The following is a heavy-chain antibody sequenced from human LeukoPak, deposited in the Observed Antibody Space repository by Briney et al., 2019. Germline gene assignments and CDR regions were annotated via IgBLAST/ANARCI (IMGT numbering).Heavy chain of an antibody. CDR1: GGSISSYY. V-gene: IGHV4-59*08. CDR3: ASFTTMFDAFDI. CDR2: IYYSGST. D-gene: IGHD1-1*01. J-gene: IGHJ3*02. Sequence: SETLSLTCTVSGGSISSYYWSWIRQPPGKGLEWIGHIYYSGSTNYNPSLKSRVTISVDTSKNQFSLKLSSVTAADTAVYYCASFTTMFDAFDIWGQGTMVTVSS.